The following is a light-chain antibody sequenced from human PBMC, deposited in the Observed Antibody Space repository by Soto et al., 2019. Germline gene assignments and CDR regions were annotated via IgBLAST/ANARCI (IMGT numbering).Light chain of an antibody. V-gene: IGKV2-40*01. CDR1: QSLLDTDDGSTY. Sequence: EIVLTQTPLSLPVTPGEPASISCRSSQSLLDTDDGSTYLDWYLQRPGRSPQLLIYAVCSRASGVPDRFSGSGSDTEFTLRISRVETLDFGVEYCMQQTDFPTTLGQGTRLEIK. J-gene: IGKJ5*01. CDR3: MQQTDFPTT. CDR2: AVC.